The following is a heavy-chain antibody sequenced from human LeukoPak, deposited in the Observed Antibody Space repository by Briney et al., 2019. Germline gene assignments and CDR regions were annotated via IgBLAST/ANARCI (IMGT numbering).Heavy chain of an antibody. D-gene: IGHD2-21*02. CDR2: INPNSGGT. CDR3: ARAEASVTNVVVTAINSLDY. CDR1: GYTFTGYY. V-gene: IGHV1-2*04. J-gene: IGHJ4*02. Sequence: EASVKVSCKASGYTFTGYYMHWVRQAPGQGLEWMGWINPNSGGTNYAQKFQGWVTMTRDTSISTAYMELSRLRSDDTAVYYCARAEASVTNVVVTAINSLDYWGQGTLVTVSS.